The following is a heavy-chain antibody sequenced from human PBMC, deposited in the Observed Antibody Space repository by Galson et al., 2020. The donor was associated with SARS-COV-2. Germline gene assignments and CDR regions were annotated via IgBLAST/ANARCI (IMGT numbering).Heavy chain of an antibody. CDR1: GYSISSGYY. J-gene: IGHJ4*02. CDR2: ISHSGST. V-gene: IGHV4-38-2*02. D-gene: IGHD3-22*01. CDR3: ARDDSSGYFGVPLDY. Sequence: SETLSLTCTVSGYSISSGYYWGWIRQPPGKGLEWIGSISHSGSTYYNPSLKSRVTISVDTSKNQFSLKLSSVTAADTAVYYCARDDSSGYFGVPLDYWGQGTLVTVSS.